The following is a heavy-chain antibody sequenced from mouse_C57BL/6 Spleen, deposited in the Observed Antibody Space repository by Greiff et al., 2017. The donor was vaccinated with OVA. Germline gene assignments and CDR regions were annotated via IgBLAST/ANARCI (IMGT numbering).Heavy chain of an antibody. J-gene: IGHJ4*01. CDR3: ARGGYGLYAMDY. V-gene: IGHV1-54*01. Sequence: QVQLQQSGAELVRPGPSVKVSCKASGYAFTNYLIEWVKQRPGQGLEWIGVINPGSGGTNYNEKFKGKATLTADKSSSTAYMQLSSLTSEDSAVYFCARGGYGLYAMDYWGQGTSVTVSS. CDR2: INPGSGGT. CDR1: GYAFTNYL. D-gene: IGHD1-1*01.